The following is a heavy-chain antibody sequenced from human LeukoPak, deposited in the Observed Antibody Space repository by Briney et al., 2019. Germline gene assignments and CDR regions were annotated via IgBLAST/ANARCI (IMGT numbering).Heavy chain of an antibody. V-gene: IGHV4-59*12. CDR3: ARGVAAAKEWFDP. CDR1: GGSISSYY. CDR2: IYYSGST. Sequence: SETLSLTCTVSGGSISSYYWSWIRQPPGKGLEWIGYIYYSGSTYYNPSLKSRVTISVDTSKNQFSLKLSSVTAADTAVYYCARGVAAAKEWFDPWGQGTLVTVSS. J-gene: IGHJ5*02. D-gene: IGHD6-13*01.